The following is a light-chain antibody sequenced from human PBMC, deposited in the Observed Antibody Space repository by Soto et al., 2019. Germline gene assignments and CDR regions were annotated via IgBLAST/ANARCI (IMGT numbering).Light chain of an antibody. Sequence: DIQMTQSPSTLSASVGDRIVITCRASQSISSWLAWYQQKPGKAPKLLIYKASSLEGGVPSRFSGTGSGTEFPLPIPRLEPGDFSNYFCQQDRGSHTFGGGTKVEIK. V-gene: IGKV1-5*03. J-gene: IGKJ4*01. CDR2: KAS. CDR1: QSISSW. CDR3: QQDRGSHT.